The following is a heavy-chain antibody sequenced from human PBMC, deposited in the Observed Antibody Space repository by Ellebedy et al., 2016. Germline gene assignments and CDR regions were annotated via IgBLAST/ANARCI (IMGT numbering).Heavy chain of an antibody. J-gene: IGHJ4*02. V-gene: IGHV1-69*10. CDR1: GYTFTSYG. Sequence: ASVKVSCKASGYTFTSYGISWVRQAPGQGLVWVGGIIPILGIANYAQKFQGRVTITADKSTSTAYMELSSLRSEDTAVYYCARGLEWNPLDYWGQGTLVTVSS. D-gene: IGHD1-1*01. CDR2: IIPILGIA. CDR3: ARGLEWNPLDY.